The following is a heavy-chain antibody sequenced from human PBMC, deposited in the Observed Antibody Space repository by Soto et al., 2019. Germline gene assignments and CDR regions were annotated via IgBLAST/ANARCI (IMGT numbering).Heavy chain of an antibody. D-gene: IGHD3-22*01. Sequence: GESPKISGRGSGYSFTSYWISRVRQMSGRGLEWMGRIDPSDSYTNYSQSFQGHVTISADKSVNTAYLQWSSLKASDTAMYYCARHPPYDTSGYYPHWGQGTLVTVSS. J-gene: IGHJ4*02. CDR2: IDPSDSYT. CDR1: GYSFTSYW. V-gene: IGHV5-10-1*01. CDR3: ARHPPYDTSGYYPH.